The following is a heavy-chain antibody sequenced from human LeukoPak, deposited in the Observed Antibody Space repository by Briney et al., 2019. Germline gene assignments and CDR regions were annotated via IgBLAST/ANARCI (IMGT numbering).Heavy chain of an antibody. Sequence: PGGSLRLSRAASGFTFSSYGMHWVRQAPGKGLEWVAFIRYDGSKYYADSVKGRFTISRDNSKNTLYLQMNSLRAEDTAVYYCAKDVLGGSGYFLFDSWGRGTLVTVSS. V-gene: IGHV3-30*02. CDR1: GFTFSSYG. CDR3: AKDVLGGSGYFLFDS. J-gene: IGHJ4*02. D-gene: IGHD3-3*01. CDR2: IRYDGSK.